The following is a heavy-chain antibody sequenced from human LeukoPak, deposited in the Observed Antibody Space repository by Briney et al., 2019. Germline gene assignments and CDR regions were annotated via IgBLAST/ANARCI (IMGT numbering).Heavy chain of an antibody. V-gene: IGHV1-8*01. CDR1: GYTFTSYP. Sequence: ASVKVSCKASGYTFTSYPINWVRQATGQGLEWMGWMNPDNGNTGYAQKFQGRVTMTRNTSINTAYMDLSSLRSDDTAIYYCARGSYLYESSGYFDYWGQGTLVTVSS. J-gene: IGHJ4*02. D-gene: IGHD3-22*01. CDR3: ARGSYLYESSGYFDY. CDR2: MNPDNGNT.